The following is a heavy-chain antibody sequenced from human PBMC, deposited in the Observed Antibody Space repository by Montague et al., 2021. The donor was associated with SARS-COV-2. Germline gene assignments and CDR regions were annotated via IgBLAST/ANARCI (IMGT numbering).Heavy chain of an antibody. Sequence: SETLSLTCTVSGSSISSSSYSWGWSRQPPGKGLEWLGCLFYSWSTYYNPSLKSRVTISVDTPKNQFALKLSSVTAADTAVYYCAGRVVVPAAIGHWYFDLWGRGTLVTVAS. CDR3: AGRVVVPAAIGHWYFDL. D-gene: IGHD2-2*02. CDR2: LFYSWST. J-gene: IGHJ2*01. V-gene: IGHV4-39*01. CDR1: GSSISSSSYS.